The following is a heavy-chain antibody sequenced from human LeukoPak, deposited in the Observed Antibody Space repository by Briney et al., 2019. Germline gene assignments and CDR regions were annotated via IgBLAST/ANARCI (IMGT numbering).Heavy chain of an antibody. D-gene: IGHD1-26*01. CDR1: GYTFTSYG. V-gene: IGHV1-18*01. CDR2: ISAYNGNT. J-gene: IGHJ6*03. CDR3: ARDLSGSYDHYYYYMDV. Sequence: ASVKVSCKASGYTFTSYGISWVRQAPGQGLEWMGWISAYNGNTNYAQKLQGRVTMTTDTSTSTAYMELRSLRSDDTAVYYCARDLSGSYDHYYYYMDVWGKGTTVTVSS.